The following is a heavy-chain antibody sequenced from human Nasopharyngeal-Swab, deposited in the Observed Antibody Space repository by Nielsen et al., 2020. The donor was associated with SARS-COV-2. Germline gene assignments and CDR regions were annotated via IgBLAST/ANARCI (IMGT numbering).Heavy chain of an antibody. V-gene: IGHV4-39*07. J-gene: IGHJ6*03. CDR2: IYYSWST. CDR3: ARERGRGGIWNYYYYYMDV. D-gene: IGHD3-10*01. CDR1: GGSISSSSYY. Sequence: SETLSLTCTVSGGSISSSSYYWGWIRQPPGKGLEWIGSIYYSWSTYYNPSLTSRVTISVDTSKNQFSLKLSSVTAADTAVYYCARERGRGGIWNYYYYYMDVWGKGTTVTVSS.